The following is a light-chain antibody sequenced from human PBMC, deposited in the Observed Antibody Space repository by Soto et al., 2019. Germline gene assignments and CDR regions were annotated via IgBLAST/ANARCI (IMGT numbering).Light chain of an antibody. CDR1: QSVSSRY. CDR2: GPS. Sequence: EIVLTQSPGTLSWSPVERATLSCRASQSVSSRYSAWYQQKPGQAPRLLIYGPSTRATGIPARFSGSGSGTEFTLTISSLQSEDFAVYYYQQYNNWPPITFDQGTRLEIK. J-gene: IGKJ5*01. V-gene: IGKV3-15*01. CDR3: QQYNNWPPIT.